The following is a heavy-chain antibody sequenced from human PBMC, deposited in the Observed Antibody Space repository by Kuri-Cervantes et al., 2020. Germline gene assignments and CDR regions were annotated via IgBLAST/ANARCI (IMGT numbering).Heavy chain of an antibody. Sequence: ESLKISCAASGFTFYSYSMNWVRQAPGKGLEWIGYIFDSGSTNYDPSLKSRVTISIDTSKNQFSLKLSSVTAADTAVYYCASGIAATDYWGQGTLVTVSS. CDR2: IFDSGST. D-gene: IGHD6-13*01. V-gene: IGHV4-59*08. CDR1: GFTFYSYS. J-gene: IGHJ4*02. CDR3: ASGIAATDY.